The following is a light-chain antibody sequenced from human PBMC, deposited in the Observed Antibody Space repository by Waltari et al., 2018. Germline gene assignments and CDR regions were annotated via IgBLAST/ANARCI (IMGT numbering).Light chain of an antibody. CDR2: DVN. CDR1: SSDIGFYNY. CDR3: SSYAGSSTFI. J-gene: IGLJ1*01. Sequence: QAALTQPPSVSGSPGQPVTISCTGSSSDIGFYNYVSWYQHHPGKAPKLMIFDVNKSASGLSDRFAGSKSGNTSSLTITGLQSEEETDYFCSSYAGSSTFIFGSGT. V-gene: IGLV2-14*03.